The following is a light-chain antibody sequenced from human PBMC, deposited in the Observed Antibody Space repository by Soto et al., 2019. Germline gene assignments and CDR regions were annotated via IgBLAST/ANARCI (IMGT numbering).Light chain of an antibody. CDR1: QSLTNSF. Sequence: VGRRSPGNLSLSPGERDTLSCRASQSLTNSFIAWYQQRPGQAPRLLIYDTSSRASGIPGRFSGSGSGTDFTLTISRLETEDFAVFYCQQYGTSEIIFGQGTRLEI. CDR2: DTS. V-gene: IGKV3-20*01. J-gene: IGKJ5*01. CDR3: QQYGTSEII.